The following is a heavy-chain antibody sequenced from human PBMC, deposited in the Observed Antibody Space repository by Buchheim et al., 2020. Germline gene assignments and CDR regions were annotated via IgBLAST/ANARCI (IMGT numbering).Heavy chain of an antibody. CDR3: ARDLSGPWTN. CDR2: ISSGGSII. D-gene: IGHD6-19*01. J-gene: IGHJ4*02. V-gene: IGHV3-48*03. Sequence: EVQLVESGGGLVQPGGSLRLSCAASGFTFSNYEMNWVRQAPGKGLEWVSYISSGGSIIYYADSVKGRFTVSRDNAKHSLYLEMNGLRAEDTAVYYCARDLSGPWTNWGQGTL. CDR1: GFTFSNYE.